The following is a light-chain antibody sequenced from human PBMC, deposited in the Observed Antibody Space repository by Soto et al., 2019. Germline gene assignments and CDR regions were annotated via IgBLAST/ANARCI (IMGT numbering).Light chain of an antibody. CDR2: RVS. CDR3: QQYGNLPLT. J-gene: IGKJ4*01. Sequence: EIVLTQSPGTLSLSPGERATLSYRPGQSLSSSSLAWYQRKPGQAPRLLIYRVSSRATGVPDKFSGSGSGTDYTLTISRLEPEDFAVYYCQQYGNLPLTFGGGTKVDIK. CDR1: QSLSSSS. V-gene: IGKV3-20*01.